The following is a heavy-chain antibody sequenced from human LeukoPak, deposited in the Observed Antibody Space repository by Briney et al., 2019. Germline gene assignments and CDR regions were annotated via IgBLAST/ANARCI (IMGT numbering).Heavy chain of an antibody. J-gene: IGHJ4*02. D-gene: IGHD3-22*01. Sequence: SVKVSCKASGGTFSSYAISWVRQAPGQGLEWMGRIIPTLGIANYAQKFQGRVTITADKSTSTAYMELSSLRSEDTAVYYCARDRFYYDSSGYYSGWGQGTLVTVSS. CDR3: ARDRFYYDSSGYYSG. CDR2: IIPTLGIA. CDR1: GGTFSSYA. V-gene: IGHV1-69*04.